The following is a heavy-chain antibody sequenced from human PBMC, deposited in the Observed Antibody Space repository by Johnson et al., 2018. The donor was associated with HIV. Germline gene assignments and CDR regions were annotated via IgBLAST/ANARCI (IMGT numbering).Heavy chain of an antibody. J-gene: IGHJ3*02. CDR2: ISWKSGTI. D-gene: IGHD4-23*01. CDR3: AKESETYGGNIGFQHAFDI. V-gene: IGHV3-9*01. Sequence: EVQLVESGGGVARPGGSLRLSCAASGFTFDDYAMNWVRQAPGTGLEWVSRISWKSGTIIYADSVKGRFTVSRDNSKNTLYLQMNSLRADDTAVYYCAKESETYGGNIGFQHAFDIWGQGTMVTVSS. CDR1: GFTFDDYA.